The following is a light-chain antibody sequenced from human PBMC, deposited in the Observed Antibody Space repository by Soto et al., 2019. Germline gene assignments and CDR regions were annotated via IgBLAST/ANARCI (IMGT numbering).Light chain of an antibody. CDR3: QEYGSSPT. J-gene: IGKJ1*01. CDR2: ETS. Sequence: EIVLTQSPGTLSLSPGERATLSCRASESVSSSYLAWYQQIPGQAPRLLIYETSKRATGIPDRFSGSGSGTAFSLTISRLEPEDFAVYYCQEYGSSPTFGPGTKVDIK. V-gene: IGKV3-20*01. CDR1: ESVSSSY.